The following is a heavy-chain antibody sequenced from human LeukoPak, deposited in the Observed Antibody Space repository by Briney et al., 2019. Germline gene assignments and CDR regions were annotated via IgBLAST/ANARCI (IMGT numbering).Heavy chain of an antibody. CDR2: IYYSGST. CDR3: ARGGTGPSYYYDSSGYYPIDY. Sequence: SETLSLTCTVSGGSISSYYWSWIRQPPGKGLEWIGYIYYSGSTNYNPSLKSRVTISVDTSKNQFSLKLSSVTAADTAVYYCARGGTGPSYYYDSSGYYPIDYWGQGTLVTVSS. D-gene: IGHD3-22*01. CDR1: GGSISSYY. J-gene: IGHJ4*02. V-gene: IGHV4-59*08.